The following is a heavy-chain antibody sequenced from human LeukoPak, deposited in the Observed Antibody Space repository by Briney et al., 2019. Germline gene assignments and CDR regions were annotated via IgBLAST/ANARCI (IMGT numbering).Heavy chain of an antibody. D-gene: IGHD3-10*01. CDR2: INHSGST. CDR1: GGSLNGHY. Sequence: SETLSLTCAVYGGSLNGHYWSWIRQPPGKGLEWIGEINHSGSTNYNPSLKSRVTISVDTSKNQFSLKLSSVTAADTAVYYCARAYYYGSGSPWPFDYWGQGTLVTVSS. J-gene: IGHJ4*02. V-gene: IGHV4-34*01. CDR3: ARAYYYGSGSPWPFDY.